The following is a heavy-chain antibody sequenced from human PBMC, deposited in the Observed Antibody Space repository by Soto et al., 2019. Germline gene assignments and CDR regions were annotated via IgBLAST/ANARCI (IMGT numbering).Heavy chain of an antibody. J-gene: IGHJ5*02. V-gene: IGHV1-2*02. CDR2: IDPNSGGT. Sequence: ASVKVSCKASGYTFTGYYMHWVRQAPGQGLEWMGWIDPNSGGTNYAQKFQGRVTMTRDTSISTAYMELSRLRSDDTAVYYCARGSYYGSGSYHIFDPWGQGTLVTVSS. CDR1: GYTFTGYY. CDR3: ARGSYYGSGSYHIFDP. D-gene: IGHD3-10*01.